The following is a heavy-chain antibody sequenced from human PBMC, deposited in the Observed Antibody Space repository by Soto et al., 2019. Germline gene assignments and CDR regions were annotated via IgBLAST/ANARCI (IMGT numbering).Heavy chain of an antibody. CDR1: GGSFSGYY. J-gene: IGHJ6*02. Sequence: QVQLQQWGAGLLKPSETLSLTCAVYGGSFSGYYWSWIRQPPGKGLGWIGEINHSGSTNYNPSLKSRVTISVDTSKNQFSLKMSSVTAADTAVYYCARGGHCSSTSCYYYYGMDVWGQGTTVTVSS. D-gene: IGHD2-2*01. CDR3: ARGGHCSSTSCYYYYGMDV. CDR2: INHSGST. V-gene: IGHV4-34*01.